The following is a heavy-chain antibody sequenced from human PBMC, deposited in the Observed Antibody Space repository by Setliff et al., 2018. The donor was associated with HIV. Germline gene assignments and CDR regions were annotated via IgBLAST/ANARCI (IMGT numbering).Heavy chain of an antibody. V-gene: IGHV4-4*09. J-gene: IGHJ4*02. D-gene: IGHD3-16*02. Sequence: SETLSLTCTVSGDSISSYYWSWIRQHPGKELEWIGYIYSTGDSNYNPSLKSRVTMAVDTSKTQFSLKLTSVTAADTAVYYCARYRRPPYYLDYWGQETLVTVSS. CDR2: IYSTGDS. CDR3: ARYRRPPYYLDY. CDR1: GDSISSYY.